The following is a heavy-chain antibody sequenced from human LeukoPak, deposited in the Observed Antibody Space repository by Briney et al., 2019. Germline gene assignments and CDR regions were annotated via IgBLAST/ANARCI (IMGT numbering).Heavy chain of an antibody. Sequence: PSETLSLTCTVWSGFISSSRHYWCWIRQPPGKGVEWIWWIYFTGTTYYNPSLRSRVTMSVHTSNNQLTLNLSSVTAADTPVHFCARHTEFVPAALHNFDYWGQGNLVTVSS. J-gene: IGHJ4*02. V-gene: IGHV4-39*01. D-gene: IGHD2-2*01. CDR2: IYFTGTT. CDR1: SGFISSSRHY. CDR3: ARHTEFVPAALHNFDY.